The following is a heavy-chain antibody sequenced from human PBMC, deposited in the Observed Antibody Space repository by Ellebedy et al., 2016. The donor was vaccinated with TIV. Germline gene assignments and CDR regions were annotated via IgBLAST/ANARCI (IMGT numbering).Heavy chain of an antibody. D-gene: IGHD5-12*01. V-gene: IGHV3-30-3*01. CDR1: GFTFSTYV. CDR2: ISFDGSNK. CDR3: ARGNSGYDAVYLDY. J-gene: IGHJ4*02. Sequence: GESLKISCAVSGFTFSTYVIHWVRQAPGKGLEWVALISFDGSNKYYADSVKGRFTISRDNSKSTLYLQMNSLRTEDTAVYYCARGNSGYDAVYLDYWGQGTLVTVSS.